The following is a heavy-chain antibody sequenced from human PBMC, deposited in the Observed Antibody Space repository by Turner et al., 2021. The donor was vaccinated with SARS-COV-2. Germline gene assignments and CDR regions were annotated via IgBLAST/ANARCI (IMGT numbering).Heavy chain of an antibody. J-gene: IGHJ4*02. CDR3: ARSPTAPGYYYDSSGYYTPYYFDY. CDR2: MSSSSSNI. D-gene: IGHD3-22*01. CDR1: GFTFISYI. V-gene: IGHV3-21*01. Sequence: EVQLVESGGGLVKPGGSLRLSCAASGFTFISYIMNWVRQAQGKGLEWVSSMSSSSSNIYYADSVKGRFTISRDNAKNSLYLQMNSLRAEDTAVYYCARSPTAPGYYYDSSGYYTPYYFDYWGQGTLVTVSS.